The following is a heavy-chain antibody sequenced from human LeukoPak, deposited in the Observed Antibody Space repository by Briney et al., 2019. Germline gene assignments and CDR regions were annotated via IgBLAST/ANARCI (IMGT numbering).Heavy chain of an antibody. J-gene: IGHJ6*03. CDR1: GYTFTGYY. Sequence: ASVKVSCKASGYTFTGYYMHWVRQAPGQGLEWMGWINPNSGATNYAQKFQGRVTMTRDTSISTAYMELSRLRSDDTAVYYCARDPAYYDFWSGYYYYYMDVWGKGTTVTVSS. CDR2: INPNSGAT. CDR3: ARDPAYYDFWSGYYYYYMDV. D-gene: IGHD3-3*01. V-gene: IGHV1-2*02.